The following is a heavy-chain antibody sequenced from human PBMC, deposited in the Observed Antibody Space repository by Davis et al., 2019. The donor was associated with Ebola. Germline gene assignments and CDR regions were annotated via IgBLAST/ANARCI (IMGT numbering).Heavy chain of an antibody. D-gene: IGHD3-16*02. CDR2: IYDSGST. Sequence: MPSETLSLTCTVSGGSISSYYWTWIRQPPGKGLEFIGYIYDSGSTNYNPSLKSRVTISVDTSKNQFSLKLSSVTAADTAVYYCARVVWITFGGVIVRWFDPWGQGTLVTVSS. CDR1: GGSISSYY. CDR3: ARVVWITFGGVIVRWFDP. V-gene: IGHV4-59*01. J-gene: IGHJ5*02.